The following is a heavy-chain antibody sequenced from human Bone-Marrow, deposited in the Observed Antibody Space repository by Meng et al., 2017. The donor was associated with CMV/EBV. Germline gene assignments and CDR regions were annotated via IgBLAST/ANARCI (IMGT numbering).Heavy chain of an antibody. CDR1: GFTFSSYA. D-gene: IGHD6-6*01. CDR2: ISYDGSNK. V-gene: IGHV3-30*04. Sequence: GGSLRLSCAASGFTFSSYAMHWVRQAPGKGLEWVAVISYDGSNKYYADSVKGRFTISRDNSKNTLYLQMNSLRAEDTAVYYCARKRKGSSSSPSYYFDYWGQRTLVTVSS. J-gene: IGHJ4*02. CDR3: ARKRKGSSSSPSYYFDY.